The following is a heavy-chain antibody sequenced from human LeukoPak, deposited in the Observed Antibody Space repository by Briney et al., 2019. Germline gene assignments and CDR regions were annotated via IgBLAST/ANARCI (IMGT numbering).Heavy chain of an antibody. CDR1: GFTFSSYW. Sequence: GGSLRLSCAASGFTFSSYWMSWVRQAPGKGLGWVANIKQDGSEKYYVDSVKGRFTISRDNAKNSLYLQMNSLRAEDTAVYYCARNGAPVVTAITPYYYYMDVWGKGTTVTVSS. CDR3: ARNGAPVVTAITPYYYYMDV. CDR2: IKQDGSEK. V-gene: IGHV3-7*01. J-gene: IGHJ6*03. D-gene: IGHD2-21*02.